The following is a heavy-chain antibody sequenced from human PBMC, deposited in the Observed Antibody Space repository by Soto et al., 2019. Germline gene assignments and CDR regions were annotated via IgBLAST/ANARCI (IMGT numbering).Heavy chain of an antibody. CDR2: IYYSGST. V-gene: IGHV4-39*01. CDR1: GGSISSSSHY. D-gene: IGHD3-10*01. CDR3: ATRGAYYFDY. J-gene: IGHJ4*02. Sequence: SETLSLTCTVSGGSISSSSHYWGWIRQPPGKGLEWIGSIYYSGSTYYNPSLKSRVTISVDTSKNQFSLKLSSVTAADTAVYYCATRGAYYFDYWGQGTLVTVSS.